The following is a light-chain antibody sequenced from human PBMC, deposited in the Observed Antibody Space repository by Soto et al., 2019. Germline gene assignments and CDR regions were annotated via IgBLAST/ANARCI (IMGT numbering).Light chain of an antibody. J-gene: IGLJ3*02. CDR3: NSYTSSSARV. V-gene: IGLV2-14*01. CDR1: SNDVGGFNY. Sequence: QSALTQPASASGSPGQSITISCTGTSNDVGGFNYVSWYQQHPGKAPKLIIYEVSNRPSGVSNRFSGSKSGNTASLTISGLQAEDEADYYCNSYTSSSARVFGGGTKVTVL. CDR2: EVS.